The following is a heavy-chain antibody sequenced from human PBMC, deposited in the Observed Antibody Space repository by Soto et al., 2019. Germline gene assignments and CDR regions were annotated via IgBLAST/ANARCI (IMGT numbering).Heavy chain of an antibody. D-gene: IGHD2-15*01. CDR2: IYSGGST. V-gene: IGHV3-53*01. CDR1: GFTVSSNY. J-gene: IGHJ4*02. CDR3: ARERGYCSGGSCYSGYFDY. Sequence: GGSLRLSCAASGFTVSSNYMSWVRQAPGKGLEWVSVIYSGGSTYYADSVKGRFTISRDNSKNTLYLQMNSLRAEDTAVYYCARERGYCSGGSCYSGYFDYWGQGTLVTVSS.